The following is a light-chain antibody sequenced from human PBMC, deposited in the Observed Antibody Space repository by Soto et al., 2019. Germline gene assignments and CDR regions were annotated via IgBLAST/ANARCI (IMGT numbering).Light chain of an antibody. CDR2: EAS. V-gene: IGKV3-15*01. J-gene: IGKJ5*01. CDR3: KQYNNWPPFT. Sequence: EIWMTQSPATLPVSPGEGATLSFRASQSVGSNLAWYQQKPGQAPRLLILEASTRATGIPARFSGSGSGTEFTLTISNLQSEDFAVYYCKQYNNWPPFTFGQGTRLEI. CDR1: QSVGSN.